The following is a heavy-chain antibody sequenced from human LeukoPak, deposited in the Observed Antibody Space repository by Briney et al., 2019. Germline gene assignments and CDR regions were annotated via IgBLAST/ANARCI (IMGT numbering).Heavy chain of an antibody. V-gene: IGHV4-39*07. CDR1: GGSISSSSYY. Sequence: SETLSLTCTVSGGSISSSSYYWGWIRQPPGKGLEWIGEINHSGSTNYNPSLKSRVTISVDTSKNQFSLKLSSVTAADTAVYYCARVVGGWYSYWGQGTLVTVSS. D-gene: IGHD6-19*01. CDR3: ARVVGGWYSY. CDR2: INHSGST. J-gene: IGHJ4*02.